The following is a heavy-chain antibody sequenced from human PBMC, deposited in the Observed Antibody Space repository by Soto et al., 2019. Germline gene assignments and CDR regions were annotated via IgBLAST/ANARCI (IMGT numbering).Heavy chain of an antibody. CDR1: GFTFSRSA. Sequence: EVQLLESGGELVQPGGSLRLSCVAPGFTFSRSAMTWVRQAPGQGLEWVSGISDDGGATYYADSVKGRFTISRDTSVNTLFLLMNSLRAEDTAVYYCAHGKGHDSSGYYHPVADYWGQGTLVTVSS. CDR2: ISDDGGAT. CDR3: AHGKGHDSSGYYHPVADY. J-gene: IGHJ4*02. V-gene: IGHV3-23*01. D-gene: IGHD3-22*01.